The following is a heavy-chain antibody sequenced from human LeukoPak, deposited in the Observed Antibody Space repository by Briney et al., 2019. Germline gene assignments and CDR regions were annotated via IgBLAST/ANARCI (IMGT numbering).Heavy chain of an antibody. CDR2: IYSGGST. Sequence: PGGSLRLSCAASGFTVSSNYMSWVRQATGKGLEGVSVIYSGGSTYCADSVKGRFTISRDNSKNTVYLQMNSLRAEDTAVYFCAKEGDNSGYPRGRLDYWGQGALVTVSS. J-gene: IGHJ4*02. CDR1: GFTVSSNY. V-gene: IGHV3-53*01. CDR3: AKEGDNSGYPRGRLDY. D-gene: IGHD3-22*01.